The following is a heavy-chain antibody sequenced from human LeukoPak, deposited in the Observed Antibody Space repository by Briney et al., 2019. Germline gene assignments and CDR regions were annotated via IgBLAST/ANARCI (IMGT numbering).Heavy chain of an antibody. J-gene: IGHJ4*02. Sequence: PSETLSLTCTVSAGSISSGGYYWSWIRQHPGKGLEWIGCIYYSGSTYYNPSLKSRVTISVDTSKNQFSLKLSSVTAADTAVYYCARVPVRLNMAVAGSFDYSGQGTLVTVSS. V-gene: IGHV4-31*03. CDR3: ARVPVRLNMAVAGSFDY. CDR2: IYYSGST. CDR1: AGSISSGGYY. D-gene: IGHD6-19*01.